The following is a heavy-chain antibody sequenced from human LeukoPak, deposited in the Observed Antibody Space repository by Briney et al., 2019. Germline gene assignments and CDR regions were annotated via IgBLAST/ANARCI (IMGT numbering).Heavy chain of an antibody. D-gene: IGHD3-9*01. Sequence: GGSLRLSCAASGFIFSSYWMHWVRHAPGKGLAWVSRINTDGSSTSYADSVKGRFTISRDNAKNTLYLQMNSLRAEDTAVYYCARAAAETGSFRDNWFDPWGQGTLVTVSS. CDR1: GFIFSSYW. V-gene: IGHV3-74*01. CDR3: ARAAAETGSFRDNWFDP. CDR2: INTDGSST. J-gene: IGHJ5*02.